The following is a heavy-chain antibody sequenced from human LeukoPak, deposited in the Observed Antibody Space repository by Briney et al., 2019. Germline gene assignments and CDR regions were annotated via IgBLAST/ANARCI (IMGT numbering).Heavy chain of an antibody. CDR3: AKSQITMIVVVITPFDY. CDR1: GFTFSSYA. Sequence: GGSLRLSCAASGFTFSSYAMSWVRQAPGKGLEWVSAISGSGGSTYYADCVKGRFTISRDNSKNTLYLQMNSLRAEDTAVYYCAKSQITMIVVVITPFDYWGQGTLVTVSS. V-gene: IGHV3-23*01. D-gene: IGHD3-22*01. J-gene: IGHJ4*02. CDR2: ISGSGGST.